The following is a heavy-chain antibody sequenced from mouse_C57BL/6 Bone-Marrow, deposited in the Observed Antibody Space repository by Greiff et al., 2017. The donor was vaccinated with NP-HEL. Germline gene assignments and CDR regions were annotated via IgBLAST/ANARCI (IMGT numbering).Heavy chain of an antibody. CDR1: GFTFSSYG. CDR2: ISSGGSYT. CDR3: ARLRRGWFAY. D-gene: IGHD2-12*01. Sequence: EVKLMASGGDLVKPGGSLKLSCAASGFTFSSYGMSWVRQTPDKRLEWVATISSGGSYTYYPDSVKGRFTISRDNAKNTLYLQMSRLKSEDTAMYYCARLRRGWFAYWGQGTLVTVSA. J-gene: IGHJ3*01. V-gene: IGHV5-6*01.